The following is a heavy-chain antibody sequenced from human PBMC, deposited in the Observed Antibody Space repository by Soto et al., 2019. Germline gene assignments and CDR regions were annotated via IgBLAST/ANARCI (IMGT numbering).Heavy chain of an antibody. J-gene: IGHJ6*02. CDR3: ARRGARSSLYGSGSLSYVMDF. V-gene: IGHV4-34*01. CDR1: GGSFRGYS. CDR2: INHSGST. D-gene: IGHD3-10*01. Sequence: SETLSLTCAVSGGSFRGYSWSWIRQPPGKGLEWIGEINHSGSTNYNPSLKSRVTISVDTSKNQFSLKLSSVTAADTAVYHSARRGARSSLYGSGSLSYVMDFWGRGTSVT.